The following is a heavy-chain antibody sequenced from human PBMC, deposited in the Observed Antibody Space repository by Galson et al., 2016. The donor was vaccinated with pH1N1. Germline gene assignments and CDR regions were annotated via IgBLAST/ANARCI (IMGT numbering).Heavy chain of an antibody. V-gene: IGHV3-23*01. D-gene: IGHD3-10*01. Sequence: SLRLSCAASGFTFDNYGMSWVRQSPGKGLEWAATINGDGDRTFYADPVRGRFTISRENSKNTVYLQMNSLRVEDTAVYYCAKMWYISGTYHYFDYWAQGTLVTVSS. CDR1: GFTFDNYG. CDR2: INGDGDRT. J-gene: IGHJ4*02. CDR3: AKMWYISGTYHYFDY.